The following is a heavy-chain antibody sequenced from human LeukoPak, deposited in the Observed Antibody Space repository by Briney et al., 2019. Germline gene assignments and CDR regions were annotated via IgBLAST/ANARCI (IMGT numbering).Heavy chain of an antibody. Sequence: GESLKISCKGSGYSFTSYWISWVRQMPGKGLEWMGRIDPSDSYTNYGPSFEGHVTISADKSSSTAYLHWSSLEASDTAMYFCARHVYYYDYSGYYYGLWGQGTVVTVSS. D-gene: IGHD3-22*01. CDR1: GYSFTSYW. CDR3: ARHVYYYDYSGYYYGL. CDR2: IDPSDSYT. J-gene: IGHJ3*01. V-gene: IGHV5-10-1*01.